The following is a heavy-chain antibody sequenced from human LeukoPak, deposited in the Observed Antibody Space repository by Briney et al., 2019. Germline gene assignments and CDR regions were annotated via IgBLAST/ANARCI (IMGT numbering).Heavy chain of an antibody. J-gene: IGHJ4*02. CDR1: GITFSKYW. CDR3: ARDGRPLDY. V-gene: IGHV3-7*03. Sequence: GGSLRLSCVDSGITFSKYWMSWVRQAPGKGLEWVANIKQDGGEKYYVDSVKGRFTISRDDAKNSLYLQMNSLRVEDTAVYYCARDGRPLDYWGQGTLVTVSS. CDR2: IKQDGGEK.